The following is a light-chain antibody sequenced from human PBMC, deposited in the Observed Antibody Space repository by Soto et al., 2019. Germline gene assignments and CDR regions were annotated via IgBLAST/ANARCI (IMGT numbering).Light chain of an antibody. Sequence: DLPMTQSPSTLSASVLDRVTITCRASQSIGDSLAWYQQKPGEAPKLLIYDASALPRGVPSRFSGSGSGTKFTLTIASLQPDDFATYYCQQYETFSGTFGPGTKVDIK. CDR3: QQYETFSGT. CDR2: DAS. CDR1: QSIGDS. J-gene: IGKJ1*01. V-gene: IGKV1-5*01.